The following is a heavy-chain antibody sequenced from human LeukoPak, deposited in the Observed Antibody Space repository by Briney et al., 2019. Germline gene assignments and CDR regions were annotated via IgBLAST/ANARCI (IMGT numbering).Heavy chain of an antibody. D-gene: IGHD1-7*01. CDR3: AVQLTGTSSYYYGMDV. CDR1: GFAFSNSW. Sequence: GGSLRLSCAASGFAFSNSWMTWVRQAPGKGLEWVANIKEDGSVKNYVDSVKGRFTISRDNAKNSLYLQMYSLRAEDTAVYYCAVQLTGTSSYYYGMDVWGQGTTVTVSS. J-gene: IGHJ6*02. V-gene: IGHV3-7*01. CDR2: IKEDGSVK.